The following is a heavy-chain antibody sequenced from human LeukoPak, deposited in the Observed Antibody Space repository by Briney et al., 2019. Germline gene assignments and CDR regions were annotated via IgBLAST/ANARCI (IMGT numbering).Heavy chain of an antibody. Sequence: PAGSLRLSCAASGFTFSSYWMSWVRQAPGKGQELVANIKQDGSGKYYVDSGKGRFTISRDNTKNSQFLQRNSLMAEDPTVYYFARDSSSGWYEIPYWGQGTLVSVSS. CDR1: GFTFSSYW. V-gene: IGHV3-7*01. CDR2: IKQDGSGK. D-gene: IGHD6-19*01. J-gene: IGHJ1*01. CDR3: ARDSSSGWYEIPY.